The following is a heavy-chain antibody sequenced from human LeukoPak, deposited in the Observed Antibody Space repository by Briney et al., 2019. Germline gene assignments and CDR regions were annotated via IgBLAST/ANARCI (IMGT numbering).Heavy chain of an antibody. CDR1: GYRFTSFW. J-gene: IGHJ4*02. Sequence: PGESLKISCKGSGYRFTSFWIGWVRQMPGKGLEWMGMIYPGDSDTRYSPSLQGQVTISADRSIDTAYLQWSSLKASDTAMYYCARLHKHGYSYGFDYWGQGTLVTVSS. CDR3: ARLHKHGYSYGFDY. D-gene: IGHD5-18*01. CDR2: IYPGDSDT. V-gene: IGHV5-51*01.